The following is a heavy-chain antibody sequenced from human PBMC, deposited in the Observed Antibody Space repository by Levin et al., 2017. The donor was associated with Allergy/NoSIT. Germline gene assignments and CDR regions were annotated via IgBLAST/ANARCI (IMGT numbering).Heavy chain of an antibody. J-gene: IGHJ1*01. Sequence: PGGSLRLSCAASGFTFSGSAMHWVRQASGKGLEWVGRIRGKANSYATAYAASVNGRFTISRDDSKSTAYLQMNSLETEDTAVYYCTSLSRDFQHWGQGTLVTVSS. CDR3: TSLSRDFQH. V-gene: IGHV3-73*01. CDR1: GFTFSGSA. CDR2: IRGKANSYAT.